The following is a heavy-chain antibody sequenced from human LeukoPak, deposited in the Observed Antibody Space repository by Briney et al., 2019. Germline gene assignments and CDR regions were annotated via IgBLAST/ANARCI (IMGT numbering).Heavy chain of an antibody. D-gene: IGHD3-10*01. CDR1: GYTFTSYG. V-gene: IGHV1-18*01. CDR2: ISAYNGNT. Sequence: ASVNVSCKASGYTFTSYGISWVRQAPGQGLEWMGWISAYNGNTNYAQKLQGRVTMTTDTSTSTAYMELRSLRSDDTAVYYCARDLENRITMVRGVLDYWGQGTLVTVSS. J-gene: IGHJ4*02. CDR3: ARDLENRITMVRGVLDY.